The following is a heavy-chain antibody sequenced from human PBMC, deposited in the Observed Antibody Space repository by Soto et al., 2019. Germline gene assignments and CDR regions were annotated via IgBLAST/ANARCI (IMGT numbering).Heavy chain of an antibody. J-gene: IGHJ4*02. V-gene: IGHV3-23*01. CDR3: ARRPAAIPSIAARRAEKTGFDY. CDR2: ISGSGGST. CDR1: GFTFSSYA. D-gene: IGHD6-6*01. Sequence: EVQLLESGGGLVQPGGSLRLSCAASGFTFSSYAMSWVRQAPGKGLEWVSAISGSGGSTYYADSVKGRFTISRDNSKNTLYLQMNSLRAEDTAVYYCARRPAAIPSIAARRAEKTGFDYWGQGTLVTVSS.